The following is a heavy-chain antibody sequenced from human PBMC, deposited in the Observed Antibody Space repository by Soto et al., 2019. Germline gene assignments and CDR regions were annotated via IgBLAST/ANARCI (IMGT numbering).Heavy chain of an antibody. V-gene: IGHV3-30-3*01. Sequence: GGSLRLSCAASGFTLSSYAMHWVRQAPGKGLEWVAVISYDGSNKYYADSVKGRFTISRDNSKNTLYLQMNSLRAEDTAVYYCARDKNIRSPYYDTLTGYYKGRYYGMDVWGQGTRVTVYS. CDR3: ARDKNIRSPYYDTLTGYYKGRYYGMDV. J-gene: IGHJ6*02. CDR1: GFTLSSYA. CDR2: ISYDGSNK. D-gene: IGHD3-9*01.